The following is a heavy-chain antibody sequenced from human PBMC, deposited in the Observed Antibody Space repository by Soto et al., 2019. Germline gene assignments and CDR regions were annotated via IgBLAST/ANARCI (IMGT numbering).Heavy chain of an antibody. CDR3: ARSIVVVTALDY. CDR2: INAGNGNT. D-gene: IGHD2-21*02. CDR1: GYTFTSYA. J-gene: IGHJ4*02. Sequence: QVQLVQSGAEEKKPGASVKVSCKASGYTFTSYAMHWVRQAPGQRLEWMGWINAGNGNTKYSQKFQGRVTITRDTSASTADIELGSLRSEDTAVYYCARSIVVVTALDYWGQGTLVTVSS. V-gene: IGHV1-3*05.